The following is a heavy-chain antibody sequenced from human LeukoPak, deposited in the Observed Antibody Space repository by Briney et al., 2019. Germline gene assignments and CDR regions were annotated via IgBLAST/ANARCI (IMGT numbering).Heavy chain of an antibody. D-gene: IGHD3-22*01. V-gene: IGHV4-34*01. CDR2: INHRGRT. CDR3: ATTMMVSSYYFDN. Sequence: SETLSLTCAVYGGSLSGYYWSWIRQPPGKGPEWIGEINHRGRTSYNPSLESRVTISIDTSRNQFSLRLRSVTAADTALYYCATTMMVSSYYFDNWGLGTLIIVSS. J-gene: IGHJ4*02. CDR1: GGSLSGYY.